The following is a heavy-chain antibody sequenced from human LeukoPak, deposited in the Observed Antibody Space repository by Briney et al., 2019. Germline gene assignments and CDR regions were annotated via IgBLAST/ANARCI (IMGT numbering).Heavy chain of an antibody. V-gene: IGHV4-39*01. J-gene: IGHJ4*02. Sequence: TSETLSLTCTVSGASITSSSYYWGWIRQPPGKGLEWIGGIYYSGSTYYNPSLKSRVTISVDTSKNQFSLKLSSVTAADTAVYYCARQVLAGSHEYRSSTSCREYFDYWGQGTLVTVSS. D-gene: IGHD2-2*01. CDR2: IYYSGST. CDR1: GASITSSSYY. CDR3: ARQVLAGSHEYRSSTSCREYFDY.